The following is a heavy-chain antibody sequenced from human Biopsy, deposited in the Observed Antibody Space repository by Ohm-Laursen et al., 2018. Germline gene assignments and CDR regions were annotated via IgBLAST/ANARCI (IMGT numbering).Heavy chain of an antibody. Sequence: SLRLSCSASGFTVINNDISWVRQAPGKGLEWASFISSSGVQYHADSVEGRFTISRDNSKNTLYLQMNSLRAEDTAVYYCVRASIFGVATSGFYYYGMDVWGQGTTVTVSS. J-gene: IGHJ6*02. D-gene: IGHD3-3*01. CDR2: ISSSGVQ. V-gene: IGHV3-66*01. CDR3: VRASIFGVATSGFYYYGMDV. CDR1: GFTVINND.